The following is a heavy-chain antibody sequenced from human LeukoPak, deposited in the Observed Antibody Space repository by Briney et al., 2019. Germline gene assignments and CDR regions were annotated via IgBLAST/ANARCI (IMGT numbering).Heavy chain of an antibody. CDR2: IYHSGST. D-gene: IGHD3-9*01. Sequence: PSETLSLTCTVSGYSISSGYYWGWIRQPPGKGLEWIGSIYHSGSTYYNPSLKSRVTISVDTSKNQFSLKLSSVTAADTAVYYCARDPGYDILTGYYFIGRFDPWGQGTLVTVSS. CDR1: GYSISSGYY. CDR3: ARDPGYDILTGYYFIGRFDP. V-gene: IGHV4-38-2*02. J-gene: IGHJ5*02.